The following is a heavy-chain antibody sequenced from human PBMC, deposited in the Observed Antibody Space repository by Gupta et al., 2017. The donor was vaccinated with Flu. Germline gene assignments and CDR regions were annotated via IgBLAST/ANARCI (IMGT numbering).Heavy chain of an antibody. J-gene: IGHJ4*02. V-gene: IGHV3-30*18. CDR3: AKDGVVVPAADEGDY. D-gene: IGHD2-2*01. Sequence: VQLVESGGGVVQPGRSLRLSCAASGLAFRSYRMHWVRQAPGKGLGWVAVISYDGSNKYYADSVKGRFTISRDNSKNTLYLQMNSLRAEDTAVYYCAKDGVVVPAADEGDYWGQGTLVTVSS. CDR2: ISYDGSNK. CDR1: GLAFRSYR.